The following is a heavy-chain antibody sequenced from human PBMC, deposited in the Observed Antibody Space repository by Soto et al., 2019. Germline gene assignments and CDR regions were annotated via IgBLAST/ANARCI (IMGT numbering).Heavy chain of an antibody. V-gene: IGHV4-34*01. Sequence: SETLSLTCAVYGESFSGFYWSWIRQPPGKGLEWIGEINHAGSTNYNPSLKSRVTFAVDTSKNQFSLNLNSVTAADTAIYYCARGKGYCTTTSCRECGTCYYDYWGQGALVTVSS. CDR3: ARGKGYCTTTSCRECGTCYYDY. CDR2: INHAGST. CDR1: GESFSGFY. D-gene: IGHD2-2*01. J-gene: IGHJ4*02.